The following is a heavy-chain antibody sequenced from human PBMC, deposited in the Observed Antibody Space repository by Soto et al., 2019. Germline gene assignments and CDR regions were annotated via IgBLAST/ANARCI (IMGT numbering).Heavy chain of an antibody. CDR2: ISHLEST. J-gene: IGHJ4*02. V-gene: IGHV4-30-2*06. CDR1: GASISYGGFS. Sequence: QLQLQESGSGLVKTSETLSLTCTVSGASISYGGFSWSWIRQSPGKGLEWIGYISHLESTYFHPSFKSRLTMSIDRTRNQFSLKRSSVTAADMAVYYCARGGGSDSFDYWGQCVLGTVSS. CDR3: ARGGGSDSFDY. D-gene: IGHD2-15*01.